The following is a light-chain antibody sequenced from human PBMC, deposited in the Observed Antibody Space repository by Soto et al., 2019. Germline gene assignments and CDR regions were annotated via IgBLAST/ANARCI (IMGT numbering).Light chain of an antibody. V-gene: IGKV1-39*01. CDR1: QSIRSY. CDR2: AAS. CDR3: QQSYSTPPGDLNT. Sequence: DIQMTQSPSSLSASVGDRVTITCRASQSIRSYLNWYQQKRGKAPKLLIYAASSLQSGVPSMFSGGGSGTDFTLTISSLQPEDIATYFCQQSYSTPPGDLNTFGQGTKVEIK. J-gene: IGKJ2*01.